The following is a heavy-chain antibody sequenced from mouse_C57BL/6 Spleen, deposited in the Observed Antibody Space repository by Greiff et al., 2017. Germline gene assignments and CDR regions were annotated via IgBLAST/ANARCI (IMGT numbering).Heavy chain of an antibody. V-gene: IGHV1-80*01. CDR2: IYPGDGDT. D-gene: IGHD1-1*01. CDR1: GYAFSSYW. Sequence: QVQLQQSGAELVKPGASVKISCKASGYAFSSYWMNWVKQRPGKGLEWIGQIYPGDGDTNYNGKFKGKATLTADKSSSTAYMQLSSLTSEDSAVYFCARGAVVATCDYWGQGTTLTVSS. CDR3: ARGAVVATCDY. J-gene: IGHJ2*01.